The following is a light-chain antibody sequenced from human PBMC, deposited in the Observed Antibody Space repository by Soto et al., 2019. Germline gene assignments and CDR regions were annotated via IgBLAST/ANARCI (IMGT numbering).Light chain of an antibody. CDR1: QSVRDSR. CDR3: QQYGVSPMYT. CDR2: NAS. V-gene: IGKV3-20*01. J-gene: IGKJ2*01. Sequence: EIVLTQSPGTLSLSPGERATLSCRASQSVRDSRLAWYQQKPGQGPRLLIYNASSRVTGIPVRFSGSGSGTDFTLTISRLEPEDFAVYYCQQYGVSPMYTFGQGTKLEVK.